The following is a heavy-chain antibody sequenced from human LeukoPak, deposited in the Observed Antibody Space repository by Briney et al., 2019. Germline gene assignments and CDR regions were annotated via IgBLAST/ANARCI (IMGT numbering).Heavy chain of an antibody. D-gene: IGHD4-11*01. CDR1: RFTLSNAR. J-gene: IGHJ3*02. Sequence: TGGSLRLSCAASRFTLSNARMSWVRQAPGKGLEWVSSISGSSTYIYYADSVKGRFTISRDNAKNSLYLQMNSLRAEDTAVYYCAREPDSSSEDDVFDIWGQGTMVTVSS. CDR3: AREPDSSSEDDVFDI. CDR2: ISGSSTYI. V-gene: IGHV3-21*01.